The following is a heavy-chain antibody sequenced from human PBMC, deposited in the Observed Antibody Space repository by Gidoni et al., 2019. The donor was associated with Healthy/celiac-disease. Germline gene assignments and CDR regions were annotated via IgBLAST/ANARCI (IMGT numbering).Heavy chain of an antibody. Sequence: QLQLQESGPGLVKPSEPLSLTCTVSGGSISSSSYYWGWIRQPPGKGLEWIGSIYYSGSTYYNPSLKSRVTISVDTSKNQFSLKLSSVTAADTAVYYCARQGASDAFDIWGQGTMVTVSS. V-gene: IGHV4-39*01. CDR1: GGSISSSSYY. CDR3: ARQGASDAFDI. J-gene: IGHJ3*02. D-gene: IGHD3-16*01. CDR2: IYYSGST.